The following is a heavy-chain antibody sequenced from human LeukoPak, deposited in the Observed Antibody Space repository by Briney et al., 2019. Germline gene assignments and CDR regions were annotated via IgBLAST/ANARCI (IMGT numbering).Heavy chain of an antibody. V-gene: IGHV4-34*01. CDR1: GGSFSGHY. CDR2: INHGGST. D-gene: IGHD3-9*01. J-gene: IGHJ6*02. Sequence: SETLSLTCVVYGGSFSGHYWSWIRQPPGKGLEWIGEINHGGSTNYNPSLKSRVTISVDTSKNQFSLKLSSVTAADTAVYYCARDYPHYDILTGYYSVYGMDVWGQGTTVTVSS. CDR3: ARDYPHYDILTGYYSVYGMDV.